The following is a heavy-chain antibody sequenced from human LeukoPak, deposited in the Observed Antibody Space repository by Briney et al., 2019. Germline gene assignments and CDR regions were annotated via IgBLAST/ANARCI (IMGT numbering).Heavy chain of an antibody. V-gene: IGHV5-51*01. J-gene: IGHJ3*02. CDR1: GYSFSNYW. D-gene: IGHD3-10*01. CDR3: ASMGFGELSDAFDI. Sequence: GESLKISCKGSGYSFSNYWIGWVRQMPGKGLEWMGIIYPGEYDIRYSPSFQGQVTISADKSISTAYLQWSSLKASDTAMYYCASMGFGELSDAFDIWGQGTMVTVSS. CDR2: IYPGEYDI.